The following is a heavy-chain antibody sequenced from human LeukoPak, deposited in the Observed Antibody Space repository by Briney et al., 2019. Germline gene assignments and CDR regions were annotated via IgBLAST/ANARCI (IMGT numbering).Heavy chain of an antibody. Sequence: GGSLRLSCAASGFTFSDYYMSWIRQAPGKGLEWVGRIRSKANSYATAYAASVKGRFTISRDDSKNTAYLQMNSLKTEDTAVYYCTRLDSGYDRLESNFDYWGQGTLVTVSS. CDR3: TRLDSGYDRLESNFDY. D-gene: IGHD5-12*01. CDR1: GFTFSDYY. J-gene: IGHJ4*02. CDR2: IRSKANSYAT. V-gene: IGHV3-73*01.